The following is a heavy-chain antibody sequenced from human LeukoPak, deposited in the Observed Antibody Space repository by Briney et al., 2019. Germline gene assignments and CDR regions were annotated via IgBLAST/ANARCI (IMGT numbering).Heavy chain of an antibody. CDR2: IYYSGTT. V-gene: IGHV4-39*01. CDR1: GGSISSSDYY. J-gene: IGHJ4*02. D-gene: IGHD3-10*01. CDR3: ARVPRISVLWPRGAFDY. Sequence: SETLSLTCTVSGGSISSSDYYWGWIRQPPGKGLEWIASIYYSGTTHYNPSHQSRVTMSVDTSKNQFSLKLSSVTAADTAVYYCARVPRISVLWPRGAFDYWGQGTLVTVSS.